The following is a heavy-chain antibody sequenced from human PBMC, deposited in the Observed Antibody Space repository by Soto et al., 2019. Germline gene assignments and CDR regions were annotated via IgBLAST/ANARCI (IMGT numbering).Heavy chain of an antibody. CDR3: ARVQTRYCSGGSCYSSIYGMDV. Sequence: GGSMRLSCGAAEFTVSSNYMSWVSKDPGKGLEWVSVIYSGGSTYYADSVKGRFTISRDNSKNTLYLQMNSLRAEDTAVYYCARVQTRYCSGGSCYSSIYGMDVWGQGTTVTVSS. D-gene: IGHD2-15*01. J-gene: IGHJ6*02. CDR1: EFTVSSNY. V-gene: IGHV3-53*01. CDR2: IYSGGST.